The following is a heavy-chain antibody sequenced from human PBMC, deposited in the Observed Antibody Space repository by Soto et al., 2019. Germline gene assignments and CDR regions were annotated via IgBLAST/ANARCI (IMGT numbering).Heavy chain of an antibody. CDR2: IYYSGST. D-gene: IGHD6-25*01. CDR1: GGSSRSVGHY. Sequence: SETLSLTCSVSGGSSRSVGHYWTWIRQQPGKGLEWIGYIYYSGSTDYNPSLKSRVTISVDRSKNQFSLNLSSVTAADTAIYYCARESGGYDSSTRYGLDVWGQGTTVTVSS. J-gene: IGHJ6*02. CDR3: ARESGGYDSSTRYGLDV. V-gene: IGHV4-31*03.